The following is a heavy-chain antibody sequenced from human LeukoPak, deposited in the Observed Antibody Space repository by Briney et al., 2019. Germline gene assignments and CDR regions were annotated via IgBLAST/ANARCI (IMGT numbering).Heavy chain of an antibody. CDR2: INPNSGGT. Sequence: ASVKVSCKASGYTFTGYYMHWVRQAPGQGLEWMGWINPNSGGTNYAQKFQGRVTVTRDTSISTAYMELSRLRSDDTAVYYCARGITMIVVVNQYNWFDPWGQGTLVTVSS. CDR3: ARGITMIVVVNQYNWFDP. D-gene: IGHD3-22*01. V-gene: IGHV1-2*02. J-gene: IGHJ5*02. CDR1: GYTFTGYY.